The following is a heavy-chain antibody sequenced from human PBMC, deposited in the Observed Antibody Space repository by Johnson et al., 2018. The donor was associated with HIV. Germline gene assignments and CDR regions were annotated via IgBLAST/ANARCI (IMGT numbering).Heavy chain of an antibody. CDR3: AKDERQLGGWSHAFDI. CDR2: ISYDGSNK. Sequence: QVQLVESGGGVVQPGRSLRLSCAASGFTFSSYAMHWVRQAPGKGLEWVAVISYDGSNKYYADSVKGRFTISRDNSKNTLYLQMISLRAEDTAVYFCAKDERQLGGWSHAFDIWGQGTMVTDSS. V-gene: IGHV3-30-3*01. CDR1: GFTFSSYA. J-gene: IGHJ3*02. D-gene: IGHD3-16*01.